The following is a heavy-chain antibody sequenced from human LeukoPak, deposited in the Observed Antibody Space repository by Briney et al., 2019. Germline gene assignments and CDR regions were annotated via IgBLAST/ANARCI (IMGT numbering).Heavy chain of an antibody. Sequence: SVKVSCKASGGTFSSYAISWVRQAPGQGLEWMGRIIPILGIANYAQKFQGRVTITADKSTSTAYMELSSLRSEDTAVYYCARGRRYFDWLPYFDYWGQGNLVTVSS. V-gene: IGHV1-69*04. J-gene: IGHJ4*02. CDR3: ARGRRYFDWLPYFDY. CDR2: IIPILGIA. CDR1: GGTFSSYA. D-gene: IGHD3-9*01.